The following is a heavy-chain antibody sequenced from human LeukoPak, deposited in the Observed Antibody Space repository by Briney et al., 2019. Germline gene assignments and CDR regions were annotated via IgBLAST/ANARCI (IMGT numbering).Heavy chain of an antibody. Sequence: PSETLSLTCTVSGYSISSGYYWGWIRQPPGKGLEWIGSIYHSGSTYYNPSLKSRVTISVDTSKNQFSLKLSSVTAADTAVYYCVRAGTGYYYYMDVWGKGTTVTVSS. J-gene: IGHJ6*03. V-gene: IGHV4-38-2*02. CDR3: VRAGTGYYYYMDV. CDR1: GYSISSGYY. CDR2: IYHSGST. D-gene: IGHD6-13*01.